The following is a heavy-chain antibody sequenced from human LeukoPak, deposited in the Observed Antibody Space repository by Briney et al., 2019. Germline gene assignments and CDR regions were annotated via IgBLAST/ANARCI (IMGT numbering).Heavy chain of an antibody. J-gene: IGHJ4*02. Sequence: GGSLRLSCAASGFTFSSYAMSWVRQAPGKGLEWVSVIYSGGSTYYADSVKGRFTISRDNSKNTLYLQMNSLRAEDTAVYYCARTSGYFDYWGQGTLVTVSS. CDR2: IYSGGST. V-gene: IGHV3-53*01. CDR3: ARTSGYFDY. CDR1: GFTFSSYA. D-gene: IGHD2-15*01.